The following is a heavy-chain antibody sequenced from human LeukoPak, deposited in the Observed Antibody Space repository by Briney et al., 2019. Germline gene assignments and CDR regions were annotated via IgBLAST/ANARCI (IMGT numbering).Heavy chain of an antibody. CDR2: ITSSGNYK. J-gene: IGHJ6*02. V-gene: IGHV3-21*01. CDR3: TRDLMDYDVSTGLHHYYMDV. Sequence: GGSLRLSCAASGFTFSTYTMNWVRQAPGKGLEWVSSITSSGNYKYYGDPVKGRFTIPRDNAKNTLYLQMNTLRVEDTAVYYCTRDLMDYDVSTGLHHYYMDVWGQGTTVTVSS. CDR1: GFTFSTYT. D-gene: IGHD3-9*01.